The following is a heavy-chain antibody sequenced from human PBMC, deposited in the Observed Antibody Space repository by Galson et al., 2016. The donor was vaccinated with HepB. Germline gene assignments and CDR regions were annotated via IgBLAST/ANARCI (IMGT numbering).Heavy chain of an antibody. CDR1: GYTFSNYG. CDR3: ARSADYYDILTGFAAGYYGMDV. J-gene: IGHJ6*02. CDR2: ISAYTGNT. V-gene: IGHV1-18*01. Sequence: SVKVSCKGSGYTFSNYGISWVRQAPGQGLEWMGWISAYTGNTDYAQKFQGRVTMTTDTSTGIAYMELRSLRSDDTAVYFCARSADYYDILTGFAAGYYGMDVWGQGTTVIVSS. D-gene: IGHD3-9*01.